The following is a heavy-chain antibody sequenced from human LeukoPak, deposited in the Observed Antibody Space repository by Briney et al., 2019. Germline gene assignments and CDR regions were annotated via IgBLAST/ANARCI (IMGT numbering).Heavy chain of an antibody. CDR1: GFPFSSYE. CDR2: IDSSGITI. D-gene: IGHD4-17*01. Sequence: PGGSLRLSCAGSGFPFSSYEMSWLRQAPGKGLEWVSHIDSSGITIYYGDSVKGRFTISRDNAKNPIYLQMDSLRVEDTAIYYCARDSVGDLLDYWGQGTPVTVSS. J-gene: IGHJ4*02. CDR3: ARDSVGDLLDY. V-gene: IGHV3-48*03.